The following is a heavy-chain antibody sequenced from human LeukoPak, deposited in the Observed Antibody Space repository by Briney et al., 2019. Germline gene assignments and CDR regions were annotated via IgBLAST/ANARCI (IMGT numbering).Heavy chain of an antibody. V-gene: IGHV3-11*06. Sequence: PGGSPRLSCAASGFTFSDYYMSWIRQAPGKGLEWVSYISSSSSYTNYADSVKGRFTISRDNAKNSLYLQMNSLRAEDTAVYYCARLDSGRDYFDYWGQGTLVTVSS. CDR1: GFTFSDYY. J-gene: IGHJ4*02. CDR2: ISSSSSYT. D-gene: IGHD6-25*01. CDR3: ARLDSGRDYFDY.